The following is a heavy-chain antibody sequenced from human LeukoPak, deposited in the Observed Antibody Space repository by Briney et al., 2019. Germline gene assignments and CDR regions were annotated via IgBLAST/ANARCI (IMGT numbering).Heavy chain of an antibody. CDR1: GGSISSYY. D-gene: IGHD2-8*01. Sequence: PSETLSLTCTVSGGSISSYYWSWIRQPPGKGLEWIGYIYYSGSTYYNPSLKSRVTISVDTSKNQFSLKLSSVTAADTAVYYCARNGVAGGDFDYWGQGTLVTVSS. J-gene: IGHJ4*02. CDR3: ARNGVAGGDFDY. CDR2: IYYSGST. V-gene: IGHV4-59*04.